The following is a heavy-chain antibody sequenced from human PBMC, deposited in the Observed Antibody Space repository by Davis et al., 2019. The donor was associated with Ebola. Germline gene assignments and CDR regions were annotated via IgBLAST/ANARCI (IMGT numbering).Heavy chain of an antibody. CDR1: GFTFSSYS. CDR2: ISSSSSYI. D-gene: IGHD3-9*01. J-gene: IGHJ4*02. CDR3: ARVNYDSLTGYYDY. Sequence: GESLKISCAASGFTFSSYSMNWVRQAPGKGLEWVSSISSSSSYIYYADSVKGRFTISRDNAKNSLYLQMNSLRAEDTAVYYCARVNYDSLTGYYDYWGQGTLVTVSS. V-gene: IGHV3-21*01.